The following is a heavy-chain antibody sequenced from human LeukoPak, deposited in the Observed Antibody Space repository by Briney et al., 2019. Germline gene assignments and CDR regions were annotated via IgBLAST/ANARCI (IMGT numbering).Heavy chain of an antibody. Sequence: GGSLRLSCAASGFTFSSYVMSWVRQAPGKGLEWVSTISGSGSGTYYADSVKGRFTISRDNSKNTVYLQMNSLRAEDTAVYYCAAPGVPAATYYFDYWGQGTLVTVSS. CDR3: AAPGVPAATYYFDY. D-gene: IGHD2-2*01. J-gene: IGHJ4*02. CDR2: ISGSGSGT. V-gene: IGHV3-23*01. CDR1: GFTFSSYV.